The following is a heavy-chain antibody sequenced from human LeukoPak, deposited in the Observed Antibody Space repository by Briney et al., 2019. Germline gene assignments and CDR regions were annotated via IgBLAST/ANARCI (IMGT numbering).Heavy chain of an antibody. Sequence: PSETLSLTCTVSGGSISSGSYYWSWIRQPAGKGLEWIGRIYTSGSTNYNPSLKSRVTISVDTSKNQFSLKLSSVTAADTAVYYCARGRTYYYDSSGYYGTLHFDYWGQGTLVTVSS. CDR3: ARGRTYYYDSSGYYGTLHFDY. V-gene: IGHV4-61*02. J-gene: IGHJ4*02. D-gene: IGHD3-22*01. CDR1: GGSISSGSYY. CDR2: IYTSGST.